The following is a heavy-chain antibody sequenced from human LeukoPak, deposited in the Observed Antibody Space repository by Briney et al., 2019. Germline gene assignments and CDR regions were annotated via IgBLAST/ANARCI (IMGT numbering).Heavy chain of an antibody. Sequence: PGGSLRLSCAASGFTFSSYWMHWVRQAPGKGLVWVSCINSDGSSTFYADSVKGRFIISRDNAKNTLYLQLNSPRVEDTAVYYCVGSLFGVSPWGQGTLVTVSS. CDR1: GFTFSSYW. J-gene: IGHJ4*02. V-gene: IGHV3-74*01. CDR3: VGSLFGVSP. D-gene: IGHD3-3*01. CDR2: INSDGSST.